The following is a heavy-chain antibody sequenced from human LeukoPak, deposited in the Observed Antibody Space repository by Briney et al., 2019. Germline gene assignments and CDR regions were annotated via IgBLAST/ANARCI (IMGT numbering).Heavy chain of an antibody. D-gene: IGHD3-16*01. CDR1: GYTFTGYY. CDR2: INPNSGGT. J-gene: IGHJ4*02. V-gene: IGHV1-2*02. Sequence: ASVKVSCKASGYTFTGYYMHWVRQAPGQVLVWMGWINPNSGGTNYAQKFQGRVTMTRDTSISTAYMELSRLRSDDTAVYYCASGERIQRFAPYSFDYWGQGTLVTVSS. CDR3: ASGERIQRFAPYSFDY.